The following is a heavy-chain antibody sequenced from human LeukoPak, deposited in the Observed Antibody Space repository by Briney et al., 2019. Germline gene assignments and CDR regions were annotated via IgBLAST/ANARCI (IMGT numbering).Heavy chain of an antibody. V-gene: IGHV1-2*02. D-gene: IGHD6-13*01. Sequence: ASVKVSCTASGYTFTGYYMHWVRQAPGQGLEWMGWINPNSGGTNYAQKFQGRVTMTRDTSISTAYMELSRLRSDDTAVYYCARPAAGKLNWFDPWGQGTLVTVSS. J-gene: IGHJ5*02. CDR1: GYTFTGYY. CDR2: INPNSGGT. CDR3: ARPAAGKLNWFDP.